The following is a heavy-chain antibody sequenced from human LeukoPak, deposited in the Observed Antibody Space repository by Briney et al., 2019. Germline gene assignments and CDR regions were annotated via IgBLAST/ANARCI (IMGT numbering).Heavy chain of an antibody. D-gene: IGHD7-27*01. CDR2: ISSSSGTI. V-gene: IGHV3-48*04. J-gene: IGHJ3*02. Sequence: PGGSLRLSCAASGFTFSSYTMNWVRQAPGKGLEWISYISSSSGTISYADSVKGRFTISRDNAKNSLYLQMNSLRAEDTAVYYCARDSSLPFNWGSGGAFDIWGQGTMVTVSS. CDR3: ARDSSLPFNWGSGGAFDI. CDR1: GFTFSSYT.